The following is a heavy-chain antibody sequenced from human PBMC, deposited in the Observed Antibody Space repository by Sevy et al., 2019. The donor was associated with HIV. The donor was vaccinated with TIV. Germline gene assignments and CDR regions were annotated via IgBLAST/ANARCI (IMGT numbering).Heavy chain of an antibody. CDR2: ISAYNGNT. Sequence: ASVKVSCKASGYTFTSYGISWVRQAPGQGLEWMGWISAYNGNTNYAQKLQGRVTMTTDTSTSTAYMELRSLRSDDTAVYYCARVWDAWVGATASPYWGQGTLVTVSS. V-gene: IGHV1-18*01. D-gene: IGHD1-26*01. CDR1: GYTFTSYG. CDR3: ARVWDAWVGATASPY. J-gene: IGHJ4*02.